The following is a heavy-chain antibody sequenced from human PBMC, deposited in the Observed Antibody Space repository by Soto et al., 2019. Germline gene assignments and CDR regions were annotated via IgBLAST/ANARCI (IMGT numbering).Heavy chain of an antibody. CDR2: IYTIGST. J-gene: IGHJ4*02. CDR3: AVDYGGNSFDY. D-gene: IGHD4-17*01. V-gene: IGHV4-4*07. CDR1: VGSSSSYY. Sequence: PSETLSLTGTVSVGSSSSYYWGWIRQPAGKGLEWIGRIYTIGSTNYNPSLKSRVTMSVDTSKNQFSLKLSSVTAADTAVYYCAVDYGGNSFDYWGQGTLVTVS.